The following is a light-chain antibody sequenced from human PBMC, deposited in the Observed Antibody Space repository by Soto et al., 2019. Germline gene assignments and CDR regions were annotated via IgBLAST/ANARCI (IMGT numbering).Light chain of an antibody. J-gene: IGLJ2*01. Sequence: QSAPTQPRSVSGSPGQSVTISCTGASNNVGGYNYVSWYQHHPGKVPQLIIYDVTKRPSGVPDRFSGSKSGNTASLTISGLQVEDEADYYCCSYAGTYTWIFGGGTKLTVL. CDR3: CSYAGTYTWI. CDR2: DVT. V-gene: IGLV2-11*01. CDR1: SNNVGGYNY.